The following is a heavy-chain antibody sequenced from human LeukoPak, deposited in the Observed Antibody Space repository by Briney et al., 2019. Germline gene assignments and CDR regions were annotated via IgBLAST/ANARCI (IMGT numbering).Heavy chain of an antibody. J-gene: IGHJ6*02. Sequence: ASVKVSCKASGYTFTSYDINWVRQATGQGLEWMGWMNPNSGNTGYAQKFQGRVTMTRNTSISTAYMELSSLRSEDTAVYYCARGRKRGHSGYDLGKGAYYYGMDVWGQGTTVTVSS. CDR3: ARGRKRGHSGYDLGKGAYYYGMDV. CDR2: MNPNSGNT. V-gene: IGHV1-8*01. D-gene: IGHD5-12*01. CDR1: GYTFTSYD.